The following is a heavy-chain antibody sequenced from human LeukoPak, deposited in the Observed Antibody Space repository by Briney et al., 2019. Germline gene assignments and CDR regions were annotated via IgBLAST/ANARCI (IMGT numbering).Heavy chain of an antibody. CDR3: ASLYDSSGSFMDV. J-gene: IGHJ6*02. Sequence: ASVKVSCKASGGTFSSYAIIWVRQAPGQGLEWMGRIIPILGIANYAQKFQGRVTITADKSTSTAYMELSSLRSEDTAVYYCASLYDSSGSFMDVWGQGTTVTVSS. CDR1: GGTFSSYA. CDR2: IIPILGIA. V-gene: IGHV1-69*04. D-gene: IGHD3-22*01.